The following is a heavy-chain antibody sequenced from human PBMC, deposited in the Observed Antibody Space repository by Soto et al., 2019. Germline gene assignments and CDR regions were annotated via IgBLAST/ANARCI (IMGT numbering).Heavy chain of an antibody. CDR3: ARGTLIAAARPSGH. V-gene: IGHV1-18*01. Sequence: ASVKVSCKASGYTLTSYGISWLRQAPGQGLEWMGWISAYNGNTNYAQKLQGRVTMTTDTSTSTAYMELRSLRSDDTAVYDCARGTLIAAARPSGHWGQGTLVTVSS. D-gene: IGHD6-6*01. CDR2: ISAYNGNT. CDR1: GYTLTSYG. J-gene: IGHJ4*02.